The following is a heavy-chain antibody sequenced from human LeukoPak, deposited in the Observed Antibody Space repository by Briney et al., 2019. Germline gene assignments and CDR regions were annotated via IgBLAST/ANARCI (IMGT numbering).Heavy chain of an antibody. D-gene: IGHD6-19*01. J-gene: IGHJ3*02. CDR3: AKALTSGWYLDAFNI. V-gene: IGHV3-30-3*01. CDR1: GFTFSSYA. CDR2: ISYDGSNK. Sequence: PGRSLRLSCAASGFTFSSYAKHWVRQAPGKGLEWVAVISYDGSNKYYADSVKGRFTISRDNSKNTLYLQMNSLRAEDTAVYYCAKALTSGWYLDAFNIWGQGTMVTVSS.